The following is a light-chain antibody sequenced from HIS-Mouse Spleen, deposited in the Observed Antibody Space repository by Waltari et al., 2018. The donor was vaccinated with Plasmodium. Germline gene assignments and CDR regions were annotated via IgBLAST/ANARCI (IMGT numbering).Light chain of an antibody. CDR2: DAS. V-gene: IGKV3-11*01. CDR3: QQRSNWPLYT. Sequence: EIVLTQSPATLSLSPGDRATLSCRASQRVSSYLAWYQQKPGQAPRLLIYDASNRATGIPARFSGSGSGTDFTLTISSLEPEDFAVYYCQQRSNWPLYTFGQGTKLEIK. CDR1: QRVSSY. J-gene: IGKJ2*01.